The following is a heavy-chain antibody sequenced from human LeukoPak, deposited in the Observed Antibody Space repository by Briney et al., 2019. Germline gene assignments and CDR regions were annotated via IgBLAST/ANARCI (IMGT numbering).Heavy chain of an antibody. CDR1: GFTFSDYS. V-gene: IGHV3-21*01. CDR3: ARDASGFYLYYYVDV. J-gene: IGHJ6*03. D-gene: IGHD6-25*01. Sequence: GGSLRLSCTPSGFTFSDYSMNWVRQAPGKGLEWVSSISTSSTYTFYADSVKGRFTISRDNRKNSLYLQMSSLTAEDTAVYYCARDASGFYLYYYVDVWGKGTTVTVSS. CDR2: ISTSSTYT.